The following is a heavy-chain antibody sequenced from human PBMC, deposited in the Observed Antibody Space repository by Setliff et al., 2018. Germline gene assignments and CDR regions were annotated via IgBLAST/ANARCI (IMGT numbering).Heavy chain of an antibody. J-gene: IGHJ5*02. V-gene: IGHV4-59*01. D-gene: IGHD7-27*01. CDR1: GDSISSYY. Sequence: SETLSLTCTVSGDSISSYYWSWIRQPPGKGLEWIGYIYCSGSTNYNPSLKSRVTMSVATFENHFSLKLNSLTAGDTAVYYCARVTNWGLDLRFDPWGQGMLVTVSS. CDR2: IYCSGST. CDR3: ARVTNWGLDLRFDP.